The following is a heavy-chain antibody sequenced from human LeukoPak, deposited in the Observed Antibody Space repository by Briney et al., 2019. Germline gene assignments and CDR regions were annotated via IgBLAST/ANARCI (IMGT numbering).Heavy chain of an antibody. D-gene: IGHD4-17*01. Sequence: SETLSLTCTAPGGSISSSSYYWGWIRQPPGKGLERIGSIYYSGSTYYNPSLKSRVTISVDTSKNQFSLKLSSVTAADTAVYYCALRQYGDYADYWGQGTLVTVSS. J-gene: IGHJ4*02. CDR3: ALRQYGDYADY. CDR2: IYYSGST. CDR1: GGSISSSSYY. V-gene: IGHV4-39*01.